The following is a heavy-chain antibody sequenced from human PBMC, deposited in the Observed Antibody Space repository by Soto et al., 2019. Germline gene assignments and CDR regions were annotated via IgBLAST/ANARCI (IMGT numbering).Heavy chain of an antibody. CDR3: ARTSWGEGVLSDYYYGMDV. D-gene: IGHD3-16*01. V-gene: IGHV1-2*04. Sequence: ASVKVSCKASGYTFTGYYMHWVRQAPGQGLEWMGWINPNSGGTNYAQKFQGWVTMTRDTSISTAYMGLSRLRSDDTAVYYCARTSWGEGVLSDYYYGMDVWGPGTTVTVSS. CDR2: INPNSGGT. J-gene: IGHJ6*02. CDR1: GYTFTGYY.